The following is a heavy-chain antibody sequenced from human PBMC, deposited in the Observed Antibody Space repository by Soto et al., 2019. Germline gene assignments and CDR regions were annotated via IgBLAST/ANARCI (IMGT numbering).Heavy chain of an antibody. CDR1: GGSFSGYY. V-gene: IGHV4-34*01. D-gene: IGHD3-10*02. J-gene: IGHJ4*02. CDR3: ARGATMFPQY. CDR2: INHSGST. Sequence: PSETLSLTCAVYGGSFSGYYWSWIRQPPGKGLEWIGEINHSGSTNYNPSLKSRVTISVYTSKNQFSLKLISGTAADTAVYYCARGATMFPQYWGEVTLVTSPQ.